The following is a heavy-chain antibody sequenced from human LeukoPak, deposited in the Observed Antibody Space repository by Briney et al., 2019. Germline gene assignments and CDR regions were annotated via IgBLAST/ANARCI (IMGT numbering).Heavy chain of an antibody. D-gene: IGHD6-13*01. CDR1: GFTFRTYA. CDR3: AKGRISSSWYFDY. Sequence: GGSLRLSCAASGFTFRTYAMSWVRQAPGKGLEWVSGISDSGDGTYYAESVKGRFTISRDNSKNTLYLQMNSLRAEDTAVYYCAKGRISSSWYFDYWGQGTLVTVSS. V-gene: IGHV3-23*01. CDR2: ISDSGDGT. J-gene: IGHJ4*02.